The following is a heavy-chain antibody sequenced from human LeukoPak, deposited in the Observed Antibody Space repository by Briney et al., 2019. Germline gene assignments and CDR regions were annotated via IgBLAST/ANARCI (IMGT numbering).Heavy chain of an antibody. J-gene: IGHJ4*02. Sequence: GASVKVSCKASGYTFTSYGISWVRQAPGQGLEWMGWVDPKSGGTNYAQKFQGRVTMTRDTSITTVNMELRRLRSDDTAVYYCAKTGDGYNLLDYWGQGTLVTVSS. CDR1: GYTFTSYG. CDR2: VDPKSGGT. V-gene: IGHV1-2*02. D-gene: IGHD5-24*01. CDR3: AKTGDGYNLLDY.